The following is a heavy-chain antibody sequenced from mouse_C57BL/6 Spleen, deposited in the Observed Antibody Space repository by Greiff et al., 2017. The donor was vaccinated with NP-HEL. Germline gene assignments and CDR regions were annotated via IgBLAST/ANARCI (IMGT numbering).Heavy chain of an antibody. Sequence: QVQLQQPGAELVKPGASVKLSCKASGYTFTSYWMHWVKQRPGQGLEWIGMIHPNSGSTNYNEKFKSKATLTVDKSSSTAYMQLSSLTSEESAVYYCARKSTGTDFDYWGQGTTLTVSS. D-gene: IGHD4-1*01. CDR3: ARKSTGTDFDY. CDR1: GYTFTSYW. CDR2: IHPNSGST. J-gene: IGHJ2*01. V-gene: IGHV1-64*01.